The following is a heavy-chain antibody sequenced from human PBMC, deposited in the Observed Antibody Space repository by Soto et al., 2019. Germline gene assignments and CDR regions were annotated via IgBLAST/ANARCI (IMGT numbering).Heavy chain of an antibody. D-gene: IGHD2-15*01. CDR1: GGTFSSYA. CDR3: AMFRWELRDHAFDI. V-gene: IGHV1-69*06. J-gene: IGHJ3*02. CDR2: IIPIFGTA. Sequence: QVQRVQSGAEVKKPGSSVKVSCTASGGTFSSYAISWVRHAPGQGLEWMGGIIPIFGTANYAQKVQGRVTITAAKSPSTAYRERISLRCEDTAVYYCAMFRWELRDHAFDIWGQGTMVTVSS.